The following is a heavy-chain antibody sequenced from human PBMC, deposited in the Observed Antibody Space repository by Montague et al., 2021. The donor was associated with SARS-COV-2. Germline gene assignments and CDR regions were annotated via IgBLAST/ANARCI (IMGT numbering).Heavy chain of an antibody. CDR2: VNQSGTT. V-gene: IGHV4-34*01. J-gene: IGHJ4*02. CDR3: ARGLDY. CDR1: GGSFSNYY. Sequence: SETLSLTCAISGGSFSNYYWSWIRQPPGKGLEWIGEVNQSGTTIYNPSVKSGVTISEDTSKNQFYLRLNSVTAADTAVYYCARGLDYWGQGTLVTVSS.